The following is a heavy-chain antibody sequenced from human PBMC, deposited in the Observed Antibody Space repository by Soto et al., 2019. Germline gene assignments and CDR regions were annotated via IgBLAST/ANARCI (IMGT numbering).Heavy chain of an antibody. V-gene: IGHV3-30*18. CDR1: GFTFSSYG. D-gene: IGHD3-22*01. J-gene: IGHJ4*02. Sequence: GGSLRLSCAASGFTFSSYGMHWVRQAPGKGLEWVAVISYDGSNKYYADSVKGRFTISRDNSKNTLYLQMNSLRAEDTAVYYCAKGRIVGGYYFDYWGQGTLVTVSS. CDR3: AKGRIVGGYYFDY. CDR2: ISYDGSNK.